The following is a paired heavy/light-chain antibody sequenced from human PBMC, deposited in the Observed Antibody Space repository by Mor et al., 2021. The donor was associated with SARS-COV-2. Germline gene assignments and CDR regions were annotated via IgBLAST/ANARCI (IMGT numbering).Light chain of an antibody. CDR3: QVWDSSQEV. CDR2: DDS. J-gene: IGLJ3*02. CDR1: NIGSKS. Sequence: SYVLTQPPSVSVAPGQTARITCGGNNIGSKSVHWYQQKPGQAPVLVVYDDSDRPSGIPERFSGSNSGNTATLTISRVEAGDEADYYCQVWDSSQEVFGGGTKLTVL. V-gene: IGLV3-21*02.
Heavy chain of an antibody. CDR3: VRGQVVAALSYYGMDV. CDR1: GGSISSSSYY. D-gene: IGHD2-15*01. CDR2: IYYSGST. V-gene: IGHV4-39*01. J-gene: IGHJ6*02. Sequence: QLQLQESGPGLVKPSETLSLTCTVSGGSISSSSYYWGWIRQPPGKGLEWIGSIYYSGSTYYNPSLKSRVTISVDTSKNQFSLKLSSVTAADTAVYYCVRGQVVAALSYYGMDVWGQGTTVTVSS.